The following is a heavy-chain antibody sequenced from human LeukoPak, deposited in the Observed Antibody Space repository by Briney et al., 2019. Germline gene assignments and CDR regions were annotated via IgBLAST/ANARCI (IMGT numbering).Heavy chain of an antibody. Sequence: GGSLRLSCAASGFTFSSYAMSWVRQAPGKGLEWVSAISGSGGSTYYADSVKGRFTISRDNSKNTLYLQMNSLRAEGTAVYYCAARYCSGGSCYPSDAFDIWGQGTMVTVSS. CDR2: ISGSGGST. V-gene: IGHV3-23*01. J-gene: IGHJ3*02. D-gene: IGHD2-15*01. CDR1: GFTFSSYA. CDR3: AARYCSGGSCYPSDAFDI.